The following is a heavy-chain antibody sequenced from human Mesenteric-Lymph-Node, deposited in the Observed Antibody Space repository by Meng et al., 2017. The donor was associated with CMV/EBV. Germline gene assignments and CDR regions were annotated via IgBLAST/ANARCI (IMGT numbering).Heavy chain of an antibody. J-gene: IGHJ6*02. CDR1: GFTFSSYE. D-gene: IGHD1-7*01. CDR2: ISSSGSTI. Sequence: GSVKVSCAASGFTFSSYEMNWVRQAPGKGLEWVSYISSSGSTIYYADSVKGRFTISRDNAKNSLYLQMNSLRAEDTAVYYCARVRSGGWNYEGGMDVWGQGTTVTVSS. CDR3: ARVRSGGWNYEGGMDV. V-gene: IGHV3-48*03.